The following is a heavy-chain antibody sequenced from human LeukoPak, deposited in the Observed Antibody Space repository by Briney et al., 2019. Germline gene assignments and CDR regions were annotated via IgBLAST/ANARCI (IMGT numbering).Heavy chain of an antibody. CDR2: VRYDGSNK. J-gene: IGHJ5*02. D-gene: IGHD1-26*01. V-gene: IGHV3-30*02. CDR1: GFTFSTYG. Sequence: GGSLRLSCEASGFTFSTYGMHWVRQAPGKGLEWVAFVRYDGSNKYYADSVKGRFTISRDNSKNTLYLQMNSLRAEDTALYYCAKEDSGTYMAWGQGTLVTVSS. CDR3: AKEDSGTYMA.